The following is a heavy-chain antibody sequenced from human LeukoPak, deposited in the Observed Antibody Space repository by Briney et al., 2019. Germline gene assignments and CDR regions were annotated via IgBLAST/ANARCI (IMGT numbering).Heavy chain of an antibody. V-gene: IGHV3-7*03. Sequence: GGSLRLSCAASGFTFSSYWMSWVRQAPGEGLEWVANIKQDGSEKYYVDSVKGRFTISRDNAKNSLYLQMNSLRAEDTAVYYCARDPTGQQLSYHYWGQGTLVTVSS. CDR3: ARDPTGQQLSYHY. D-gene: IGHD6-13*01. CDR1: GFTFSSYW. CDR2: IKQDGSEK. J-gene: IGHJ4*02.